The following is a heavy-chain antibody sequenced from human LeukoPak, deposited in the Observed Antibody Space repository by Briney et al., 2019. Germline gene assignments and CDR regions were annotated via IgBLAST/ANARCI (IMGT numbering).Heavy chain of an antibody. J-gene: IGHJ2*01. CDR2: IYYSGST. V-gene: IGHV4-59*01. CDR3: ARDPFLGFCRDIHCSSRAWYFDL. Sequence: KPSETLSLTCTVSGGSISSYYWSWIRQPPGKGLEWIGYIYYSGSTNYNPSLKSRVTISVDTSKNQFSLKLRSVTAADTAVYYCARDPFLGFCRDIHCSSRAWYFDLWGPGTLVSVSS. D-gene: IGHD2-15*01. CDR1: GGSISSYY.